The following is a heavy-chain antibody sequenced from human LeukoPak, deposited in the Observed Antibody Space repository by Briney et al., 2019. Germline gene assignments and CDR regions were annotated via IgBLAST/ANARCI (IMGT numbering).Heavy chain of an antibody. CDR2: ISGSGGST. D-gene: IGHD2-21*01. Sequence: GYLRLSXAASGFTICSYAWSWLRQAPGQEREGISAISGSGGSTDYADAVKERFTISRDNYKNTLYLQMNSLSAEDTAVYYCARMGLQSTPRGWFDPWGQGTLVTVSS. CDR3: ARMGLQSTPRGWFDP. CDR1: GFTICSYA. V-gene: IGHV3-23*01. J-gene: IGHJ5*02.